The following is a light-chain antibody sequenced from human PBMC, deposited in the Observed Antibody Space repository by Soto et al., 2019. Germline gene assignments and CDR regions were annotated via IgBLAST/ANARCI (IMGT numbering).Light chain of an antibody. CDR1: QSVGNSH. J-gene: IGKJ5*01. Sequence: ENVLTQSPGTLYFSPGERATLSCRASQSVGNSHVAWYQQRRGLPPRLLIYGASNRATGIPDRFSGSGSGADFTLTISRLEPEDFAVYFCQQYGNSPPGTFGQGTRLEIK. CDR2: GAS. CDR3: QQYGNSPPGT. V-gene: IGKV3-20*01.